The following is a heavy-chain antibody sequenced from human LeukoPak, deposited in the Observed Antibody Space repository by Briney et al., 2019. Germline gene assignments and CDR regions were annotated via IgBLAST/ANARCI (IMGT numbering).Heavy chain of an antibody. CDR2: VFYPGNT. Sequence: SETLSLTCPVSGASINSYYWSWIRQPPGKGLEGPGYVFYPGNTNYNPSLKSRVTISLDTSKNQFSLKLNSVTAADPAVYYCAGDRSVAADATVYFYGMAVWGKGTTVAVSS. D-gene: IGHD6-13*01. V-gene: IGHV4-59*01. CDR1: GASINSYY. CDR3: AGDRSVAADATVYFYGMAV. J-gene: IGHJ6*04.